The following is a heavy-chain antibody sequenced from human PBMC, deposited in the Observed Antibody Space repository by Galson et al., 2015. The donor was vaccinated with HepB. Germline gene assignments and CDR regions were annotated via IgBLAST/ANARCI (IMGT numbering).Heavy chain of an antibody. CDR1: GYTFSNYA. CDR2: ISLYNGNT. J-gene: IGHJ4*02. V-gene: IGHV1-18*01. D-gene: IGHD4-23*01. CDR3: ARRHDYGGNSGNDY. Sequence: SVKVSCKASGYTFSNYAISWVRQAPGQGLAWMGWISLYNGNTHYTQNFQGRVTMTTDTSTSTAYMDLGSLRVDDTAVYYGARRHDYGGNSGNDYWGQGTLLTVSS.